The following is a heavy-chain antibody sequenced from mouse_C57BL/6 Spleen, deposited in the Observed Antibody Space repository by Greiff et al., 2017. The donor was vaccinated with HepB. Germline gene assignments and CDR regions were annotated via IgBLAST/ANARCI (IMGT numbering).Heavy chain of an antibody. CDR3: AREEVGYYAMDY. V-gene: IGHV1-80*01. Sequence: QVQLQQSGAELVKPGASVKISCKASGYAFSSYWMNWVKQRPGKGLEWIGQIYPGDGDTNYNGKFKGKATLTADKSSSTAYMQLSSLTSEDSAVYFCAREEVGYYAMDYWGQGTSVTVSS. CDR1: GYAFSSYW. CDR2: IYPGDGDT. J-gene: IGHJ4*01. D-gene: IGHD1-3*01.